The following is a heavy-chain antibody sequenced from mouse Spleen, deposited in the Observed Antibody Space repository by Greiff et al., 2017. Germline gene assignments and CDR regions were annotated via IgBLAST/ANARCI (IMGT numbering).Heavy chain of an antibody. CDR3: ARGGKPAWFAY. CDR2: INPNNGGT. J-gene: IGHJ3*01. Sequence: EVKLQQSGPELVKPGASVKMSCKASGYTFTDYNMHWVKQSHGKSLEWIGYINPNNGGTSYNQKFKGKATLTVNKSSSTAYMELRSLTSEDSAVYYCARGGKPAWFAYWGQGTLVTVSA. V-gene: IGHV1-22*01. CDR1: GYTFTDYN.